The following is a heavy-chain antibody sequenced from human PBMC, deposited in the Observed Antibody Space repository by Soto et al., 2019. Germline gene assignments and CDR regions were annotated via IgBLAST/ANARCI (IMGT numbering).Heavy chain of an antibody. CDR2: MYNSERT. Sequence: SETLSLTCTVSGGSISGYYWSWIRQPAGKGLEWIGRMYNSERTTYNPSLESRVTMSMDTSKNQFSLKLTSVTAADTAVYFCAREPLAHSYFDFWGRGALVTVS. J-gene: IGHJ4*02. CDR1: GGSISGYY. CDR3: AREPLAHSYFDF. V-gene: IGHV4-4*07.